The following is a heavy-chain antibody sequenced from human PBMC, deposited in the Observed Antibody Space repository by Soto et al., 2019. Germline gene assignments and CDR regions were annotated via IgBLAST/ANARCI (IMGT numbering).Heavy chain of an antibody. CDR2: IYHSGST. Sequence: SESMSLTCAVSGGSCSCRCWWCWVRQSPGKGLEWIGEIYHSGSTNYNPSLKSRVTISVDKSKNQFSLNLSSVTAADTAVYYCASHGMYSGSYKDAYFDYWGQGALVTVSS. CDR3: ASHGMYSGSYKDAYFDY. V-gene: IGHV4-4*02. CDR1: GGSCSCRCW. J-gene: IGHJ4*02. D-gene: IGHD1-26*01.